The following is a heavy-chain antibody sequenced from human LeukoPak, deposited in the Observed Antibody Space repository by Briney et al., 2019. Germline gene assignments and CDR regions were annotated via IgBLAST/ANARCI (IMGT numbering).Heavy chain of an antibody. J-gene: IGHJ3*02. V-gene: IGHV1-24*01. CDR1: GYTLTELS. CDR3: AAPKTTNDDAFDI. Sequence: ASVKVSCKVSGYTLTELSMHWVRQAPGKGLERMGGFDPEDGETIYAQKFQGRVTMTEDTSTDTAYMELSSLRSEDTAVYYCAAPKTTNDDAFDIWGQGTMVTVSS. D-gene: IGHD1-1*01. CDR2: FDPEDGET.